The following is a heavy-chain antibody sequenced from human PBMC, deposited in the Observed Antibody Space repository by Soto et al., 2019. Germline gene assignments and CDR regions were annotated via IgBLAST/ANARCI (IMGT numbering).Heavy chain of an antibody. Sequence: SETLSLTCAVYGGSFRGYYWTWIRQPPGKGLEWIGEIDHSGSTNYNPSLKSRVTISVDTSKNQFSLKLASVTAADTAVHYCARVEYTYNYRGLDYWGQGTLVTVSS. V-gene: IGHV4-34*01. CDR1: GGSFRGYY. D-gene: IGHD3-16*01. CDR2: IDHSGST. J-gene: IGHJ4*02. CDR3: ARVEYTYNYRGLDY.